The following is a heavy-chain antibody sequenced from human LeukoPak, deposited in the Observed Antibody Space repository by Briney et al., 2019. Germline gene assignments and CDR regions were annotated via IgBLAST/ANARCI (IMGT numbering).Heavy chain of an antibody. CDR1: GDSVSNTSAT. D-gene: IGHD1-1*01. Sequence: SQTLSLTCALSGDSVSNTSATWNWIRQSPSRGLEWLGRTFYRSSWVYDYAVSVRGRITVKPDTSKNQVSLQLDSVTPEDTAVYYCAREGDWIGFGLWGQGTLVTVSA. J-gene: IGHJ5*02. V-gene: IGHV6-1*01. CDR2: TFYRSSWVY. CDR3: AREGDWIGFGL.